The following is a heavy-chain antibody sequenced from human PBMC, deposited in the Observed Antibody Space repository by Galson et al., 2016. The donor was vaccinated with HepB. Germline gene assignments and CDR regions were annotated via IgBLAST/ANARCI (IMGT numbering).Heavy chain of an antibody. CDR2: ISYDGSNK. Sequence: SLRLSCAASGFIFSNFGMHWVRQAPGKGLEWVALISYDGSNKYYADSVKGRFTISRDNSKNTLYLQMNSLRAEDTAVYYCAKDSSSALWGRGSLDTVSS. CDR1: GFIFSNFG. D-gene: IGHD6-6*01. V-gene: IGHV3-30*18. CDR3: AKDSSSAL. J-gene: IGHJ2*01.